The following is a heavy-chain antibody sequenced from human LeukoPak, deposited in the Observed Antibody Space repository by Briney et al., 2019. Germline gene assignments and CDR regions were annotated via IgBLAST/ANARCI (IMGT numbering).Heavy chain of an antibody. CDR1: GFTFSSYS. CDR3: ARESGGLGRFDI. D-gene: IGHD2-15*01. V-gene: IGHV4-30-2*01. J-gene: IGHJ3*02. Sequence: LRLSCAASGFTFSSYSMNWVRQAPGKGLEWIGYIYHSGSTYYNPSLKSRVTISVDRSKNQFSLKLSSVTAADTAVYYCARESGGLGRFDIWGQGTMVTVSS. CDR2: IYHSGST.